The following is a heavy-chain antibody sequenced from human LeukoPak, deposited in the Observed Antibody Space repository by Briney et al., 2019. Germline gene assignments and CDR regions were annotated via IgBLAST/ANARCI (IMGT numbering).Heavy chain of an antibody. CDR1: GGSISSYY. J-gene: IGHJ6*03. Sequence: PSETLSLTCTVSGGSISSYYWSWIRQPPGKGLEWIGYIYYSGSTNYNPSLKSRVTILVDTSKNQFSLKLSSVTAADTAVYYCARVGQWLEYYYYYYMDVWGKGTTVTVSS. CDR2: IYYSGST. D-gene: IGHD6-19*01. V-gene: IGHV4-59*01. CDR3: ARVGQWLEYYYYYYMDV.